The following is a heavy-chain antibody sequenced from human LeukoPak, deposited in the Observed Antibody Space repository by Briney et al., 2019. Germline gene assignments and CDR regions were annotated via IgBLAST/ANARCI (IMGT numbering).Heavy chain of an antibody. CDR2: ISYDGSHE. D-gene: IGHD6-25*01. V-gene: IGHV3-30-3*02. CDR1: GFTFRNYA. CDR3: AKDRSSGPHYYYGMDV. Sequence: PGGSLRLSCAASGFTFRNYAMHWVRQAPGKGLEWVAVISYDGSHEYYADSVKGRFTISRDNSKNTLYLQMNSLRAEDPAVYYCAKDRSSGPHYYYGMDVWGRGTTVIVSS. J-gene: IGHJ6*02.